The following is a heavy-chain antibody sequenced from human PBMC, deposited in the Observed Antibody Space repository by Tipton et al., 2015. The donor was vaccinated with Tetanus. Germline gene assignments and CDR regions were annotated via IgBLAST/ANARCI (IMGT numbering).Heavy chain of an antibody. J-gene: IGHJ6*02. Sequence: TLSLTCTVSGGSVNSGSYYWSWIRQPPGKGLEWIGYIYQSGSTSYSPSLESRVTISLETSKNQVSLRLGAVTAADTAVYYCARGGPYFSDPGNDYRFYGMDVWGQGTTVTVSS. D-gene: IGHD3-22*01. V-gene: IGHV4-61*01. CDR2: IYQSGST. CDR3: ARGGPYFSDPGNDYRFYGMDV. CDR1: GGSVNSGSYY.